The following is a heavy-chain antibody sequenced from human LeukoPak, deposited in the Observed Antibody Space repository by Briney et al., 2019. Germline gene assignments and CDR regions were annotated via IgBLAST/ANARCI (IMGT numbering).Heavy chain of an antibody. CDR2: ISYDGSNK. V-gene: IGHV3-30*18. D-gene: IGHD6-19*01. J-gene: IGHJ4*02. Sequence: TGGSLRVSCAASGFTFCSSGLYWGRAGLGKGLERGAVISYDGSNKYYADSVKGRFTISRDNSKNTLYLQMNSLRAEDTAVYYCAKARQQGSGWFDYWGQGTLVTVSS. CDR1: GFTFCSSG. CDR3: AKARQQGSGWFDY.